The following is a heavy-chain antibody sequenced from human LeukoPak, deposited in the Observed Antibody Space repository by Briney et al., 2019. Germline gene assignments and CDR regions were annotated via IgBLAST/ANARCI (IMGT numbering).Heavy chain of an antibody. CDR3: AKCFSMILGLRGTYYYYGMDV. V-gene: IGHV3-23*01. Sequence: GGSLRLSCAASGFTFDNYAMSWVRQAPGKGLEWVSSISASGGSTYYADSVKGRFTISRDNSNKILYLQMNSLRAEDTAVYYCAKCFSMILGLRGTYYYYGMDVWGRGTTVTVSS. D-gene: IGHD3/OR15-3a*01. J-gene: IGHJ6*04. CDR2: ISASGGST. CDR1: GFTFDNYA.